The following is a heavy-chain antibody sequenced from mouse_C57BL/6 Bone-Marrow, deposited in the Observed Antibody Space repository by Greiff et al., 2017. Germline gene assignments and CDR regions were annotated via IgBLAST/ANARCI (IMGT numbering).Heavy chain of an antibody. Sequence: VQLQQSGAELVRPGASVKLSCTASGFNIKDDYMHWVKQRPEQGLEWIGWIDPENGDTEYASKFQGKATITADNSSNTAYLQLSSLTSEDTAVYYCTHYYYGSYYFDYWGQGTTLTVSS. J-gene: IGHJ2*01. CDR3: THYYYGSYYFDY. V-gene: IGHV14-4*01. D-gene: IGHD1-1*01. CDR1: GFNIKDDY. CDR2: IDPENGDT.